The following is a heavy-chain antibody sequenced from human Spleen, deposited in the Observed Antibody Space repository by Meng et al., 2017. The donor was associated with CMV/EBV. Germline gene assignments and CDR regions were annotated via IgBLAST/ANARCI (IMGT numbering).Heavy chain of an antibody. CDR2: INSNDRII. J-gene: IGHJ5*02. Sequence: GESLKISCAASGFTFSDYSMNWVRQAPGKGLEWVSYINSNDRIIYYADSVRGRFTISRDNAKDSLYLQMNSLRAEDTAVYYCAKEQEYQLLHKFDPWGQGTLVTVSS. CDR1: GFTFSDYS. CDR3: AKEQEYQLLHKFDP. V-gene: IGHV3-48*04. D-gene: IGHD2-2*01.